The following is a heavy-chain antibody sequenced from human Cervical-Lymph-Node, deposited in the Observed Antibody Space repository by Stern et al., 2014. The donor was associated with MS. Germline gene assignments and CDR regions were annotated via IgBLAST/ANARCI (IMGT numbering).Heavy chain of an antibody. CDR2: ISSSGRSI. J-gene: IGHJ5*02. CDR1: GFAFSNSS. Sequence: EVQLVESGGGLVRPGGSLRLSCAASGFAFSNSSMNWVRQAPGKGLEWISYISSSGRSIFYADSLRGRFTISRDNAKNSVYLQMNSLRDEDTAVYYCARRMGIASTGTTWGQGTLVIVSS. D-gene: IGHD6-13*01. V-gene: IGHV3-48*02. CDR3: ARRMGIASTGTT.